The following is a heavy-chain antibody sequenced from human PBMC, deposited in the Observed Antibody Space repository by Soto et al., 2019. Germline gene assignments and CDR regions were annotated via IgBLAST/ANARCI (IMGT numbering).Heavy chain of an antibody. Sequence: QVQLVQSGAEVTKPGSSVKVSCNASGGTFSSYAISWVRQAPGQGLEWMGGIIPIFGTANYAQKFQGRVTITADKSTSTAYMELSSLRSEDTAVYYCARDRPKYYGMDVWGQGTTVTVSS. J-gene: IGHJ6*02. CDR2: IIPIFGTA. V-gene: IGHV1-69*06. CDR1: GGTFSSYA. CDR3: ARDRPKYYGMDV.